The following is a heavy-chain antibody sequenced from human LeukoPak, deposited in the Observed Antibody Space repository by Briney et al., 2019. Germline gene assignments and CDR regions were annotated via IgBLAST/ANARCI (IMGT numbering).Heavy chain of an antibody. CDR1: GGSISSYY. D-gene: IGHD3-22*01. CDR3: ARDTRPYYYDSSGSNDAFDI. Sequence: PSEALSLTCTVSGGSISSYYWSWIRQPPGKGLEWIGYIYYSGTTNYNPSLKSRVTISVDTSKNQFSPKLSSVTAADTAVYYCARDTRPYYYDSSGSNDAFDIWGQGTMVTVSS. CDR2: IYYSGTT. J-gene: IGHJ3*02. V-gene: IGHV4-59*01.